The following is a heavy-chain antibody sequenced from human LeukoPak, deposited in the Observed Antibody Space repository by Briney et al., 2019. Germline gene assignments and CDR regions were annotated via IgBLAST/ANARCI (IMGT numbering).Heavy chain of an antibody. Sequence: ASVKVSCKASGGTFSSYAISWVRQAPGQGLEWMGGIIPIFGTANYAQKFQGRVTIIADESTSTAYMELSSLRSEDTAVYYCARDLGRPFMGPTEGDYWGQGTLVTVSS. J-gene: IGHJ4*02. CDR3: ARDLGRPFMGPTEGDY. D-gene: IGHD3-3*02. V-gene: IGHV1-69*13. CDR1: GGTFSSYA. CDR2: IIPIFGTA.